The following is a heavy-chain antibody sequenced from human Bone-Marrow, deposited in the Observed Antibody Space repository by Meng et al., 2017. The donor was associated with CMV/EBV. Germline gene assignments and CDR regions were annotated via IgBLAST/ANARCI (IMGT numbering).Heavy chain of an antibody. CDR2: IRQDGSEK. Sequence: GGSLRLSCAASGFTFSSYDMHWVRQAPGKGLEWMANIRQDGSEKQYVDSVRGRFTISRDNAKNSLYLQMNNLRAEDSAVYYCVRHSRGSGYSNWGQGTLVTVSS. J-gene: IGHJ4*02. D-gene: IGHD3-3*01. V-gene: IGHV3-7*01. CDR1: GFTFSSYD. CDR3: VRHSRGSGYSN.